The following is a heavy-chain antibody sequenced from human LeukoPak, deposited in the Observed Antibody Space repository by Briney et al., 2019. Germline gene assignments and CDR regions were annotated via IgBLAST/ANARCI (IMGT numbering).Heavy chain of an antibody. D-gene: IGHD4-11*01. CDR2: ISGSGGST. Sequence: GGSLRLSCAASGFTFSSYAMSWVRQAPGKGLEWVSAISGSGGSTYYADSVKGRFTISRDNSKNTLYLQMNSLRAEDTAVYYCAKDRGGYSNYGWFDPWGQGTLVTVSS. CDR3: AKDRGGYSNYGWFDP. J-gene: IGHJ5*02. V-gene: IGHV3-23*01. CDR1: GFTFSSYA.